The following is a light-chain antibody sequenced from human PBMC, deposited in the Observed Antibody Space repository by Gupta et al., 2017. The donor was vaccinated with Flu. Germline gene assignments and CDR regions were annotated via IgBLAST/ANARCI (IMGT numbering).Light chain of an antibody. J-gene: IGKJ1*01. V-gene: IGKV1-5*03. Sequence: PSTLSASIGERVTITCRASQSISSWLAWDQQKPGKAPKLLIYKASTLESGVPSRFSGSGSGTEFTLTISSLQPDDFATYYCQQYNTYSRTFGQGTKVEIK. CDR3: QQYNTYSRT. CDR1: QSISSW. CDR2: KAS.